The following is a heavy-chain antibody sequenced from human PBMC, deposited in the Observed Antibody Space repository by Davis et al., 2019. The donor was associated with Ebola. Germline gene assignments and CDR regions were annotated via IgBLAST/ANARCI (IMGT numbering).Heavy chain of an antibody. CDR2: ISSSSSYI. V-gene: IGHV3-21*01. J-gene: IGHJ4*02. Sequence: GESLKISCAASGFTFSSYTMNWVRQAPGKGLEWVSSISSSSSYIYYADSVKGRFTISRDNAKNSLYLQMNSLRAEDTAVYYCAREFGRGTFDYWGQGTLVTVSS. CDR3: AREFGRGTFDY. CDR1: GFTFSSYT. D-gene: IGHD2-15*01.